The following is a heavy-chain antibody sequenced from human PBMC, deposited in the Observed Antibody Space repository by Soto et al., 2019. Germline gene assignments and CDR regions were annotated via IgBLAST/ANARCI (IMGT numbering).Heavy chain of an antibody. J-gene: IGHJ3*02. CDR2: ISSSSSYI. Sequence: GGSLRLSCAASGFTFSSYSMNWVRQAPGKGLEWVSSISSSSSYIYYADSVKGRFTISRDNAKNSLYLQMNSLRAEDTAVYYCARVMVGATTRAFDIWGQGTMVTVSS. CDR3: ARVMVGATTRAFDI. D-gene: IGHD1-26*01. CDR1: GFTFSSYS. V-gene: IGHV3-21*01.